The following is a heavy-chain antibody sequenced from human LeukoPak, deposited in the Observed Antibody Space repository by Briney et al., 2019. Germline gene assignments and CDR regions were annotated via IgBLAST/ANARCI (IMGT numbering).Heavy chain of an antibody. CDR3: ARRPESGTASAYNFYVMDV. D-gene: IGHD1-7*01. J-gene: IGHJ6*02. CDR1: GFLLRNYW. V-gene: IGHV3-74*01. CDR2: IKNEVSNI. Sequence: GGALRLSRPASGFLLRNYWMHWVREVPGKGLGWVARIKNEVSNITYADSVKSRLTISRDNAKHTLYLQTNSLRAEDTALYHCARRPESGTASAYNFYVMDVWGQGTTVTVSS.